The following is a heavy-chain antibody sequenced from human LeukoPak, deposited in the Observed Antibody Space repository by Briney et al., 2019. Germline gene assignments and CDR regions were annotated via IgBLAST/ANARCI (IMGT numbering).Heavy chain of an antibody. CDR1: VGSISSSSYY. CDR2: IYYSGST. Sequence: SETLSLTCTVSVGSISSSSYYWGWIRQPPGKGLEWIGSIYYSGSTYYNPSLKSRVTISVDTSKNQFSLKLSSVTAADTAVYYCARRRVVAATLDYWGQGTLVTVSS. V-gene: IGHV4-39*01. D-gene: IGHD2-15*01. J-gene: IGHJ4*02. CDR3: ARRRVVAATLDY.